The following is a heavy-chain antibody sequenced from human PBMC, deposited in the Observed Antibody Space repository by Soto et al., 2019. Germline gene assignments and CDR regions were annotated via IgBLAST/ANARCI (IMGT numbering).Heavy chain of an antibody. CDR2: IHHSGSL. Sequence: QVQLQQSGPGLVKPAQTLSLTCTVSGDSISSDYYHWTWIRQSPGKVLEWIGYIHHSGSLLYNPSLKSRVTISVDTSKNQFSLHRTSVTAADTAVYFCAREDDGGDSLDVWGQGPTVTVSS. V-gene: IGHV4-30-4*08. J-gene: IGHJ6*02. CDR3: AREDDGGDSLDV. D-gene: IGHD2-21*02. CDR1: GDSISSDYYH.